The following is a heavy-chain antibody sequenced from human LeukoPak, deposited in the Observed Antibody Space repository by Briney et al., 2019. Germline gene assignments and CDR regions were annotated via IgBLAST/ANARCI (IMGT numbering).Heavy chain of an antibody. CDR1: GFSFSTYA. D-gene: IGHD3-10*01. V-gene: IGHV3-23*01. CDR2: IDGSGRYI. Sequence: GGSLRLSCAASGFSFSTYAMTWVRQAPGRGLEWVSAIDGSGRYIYYRDSVQGRFTNSRDNSKNTLFLQMNSLTAGDSAVYCCAKNYAPGNAFYDYWGQGVLVTVSS. CDR3: AKNYAPGNAFYDY. J-gene: IGHJ4*02.